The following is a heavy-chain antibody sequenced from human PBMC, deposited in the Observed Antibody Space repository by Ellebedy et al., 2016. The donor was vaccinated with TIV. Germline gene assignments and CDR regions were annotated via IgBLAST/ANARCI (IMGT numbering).Heavy chain of an antibody. CDR2: ISHDGSSQ. Sequence: LSLTCAASRFTVSTNYITWVRQAPGKGLEWVAVISHDGSSQYYADSVKGRFTVSRDNSMTTVYLEMNSLRAEDTALYYCARDLDKSSGWYGGAAYWGQGTQVTVSS. V-gene: IGHV3-30-3*01. CDR1: RFTVSTNY. J-gene: IGHJ4*02. D-gene: IGHD6-19*01. CDR3: ARDLDKSSGWYGGAAY.